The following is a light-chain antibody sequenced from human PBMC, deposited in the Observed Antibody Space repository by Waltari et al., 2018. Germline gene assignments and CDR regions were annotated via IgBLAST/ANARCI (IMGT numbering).Light chain of an antibody. CDR3: QHYVRLPAT. CDR1: ETVSRA. V-gene: IGKV3-20*01. Sequence: IVLTQSPDTLSLSPGERATLSCRASETVSRALAWYQQKPGQAPRLLIYGASTRAPGIPDRFSGSGSGTDFSLTISGLEPEDFAVYYCQHYVRLPATFGQGTKVEIK. J-gene: IGKJ1*01. CDR2: GAS.